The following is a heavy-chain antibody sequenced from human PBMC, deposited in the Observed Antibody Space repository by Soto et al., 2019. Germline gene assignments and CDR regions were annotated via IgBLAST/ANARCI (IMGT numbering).Heavy chain of an antibody. Sequence: PGESLKISCKGSGYSFSSHWIGWVRQMPGKGLDWMGIIYPSDSQTYYSPSFRGHVTISVTKSITTVFLQWSSLRASDTAMYYCARQIYDSDTGPNFQYYFESWGQGTPVTVSS. V-gene: IGHV5-51*01. CDR1: GYSFSSHW. CDR2: IYPSDSQT. D-gene: IGHD3-22*01. J-gene: IGHJ4*02. CDR3: ARQIYDSDTGPNFQYYFES.